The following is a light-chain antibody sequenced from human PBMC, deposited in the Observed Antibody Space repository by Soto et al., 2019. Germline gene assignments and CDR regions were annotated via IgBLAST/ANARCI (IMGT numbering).Light chain of an antibody. CDR3: QQYGSSPPIT. Sequence: EIVLTQSPGTLSLSPGERATLSSRASQSVSSTSLAWYQQKPGQAPWLLIYGASSRATGIPDRFSGSGSGTDFTLTISRLEPEDFAVYYCQQYGSSPPITFGQGTRLEIK. V-gene: IGKV3-20*01. J-gene: IGKJ5*01. CDR2: GAS. CDR1: QSVSSTS.